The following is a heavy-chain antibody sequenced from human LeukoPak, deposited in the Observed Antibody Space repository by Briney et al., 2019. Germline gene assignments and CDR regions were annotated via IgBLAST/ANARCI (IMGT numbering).Heavy chain of an antibody. J-gene: IGHJ5*02. V-gene: IGHV1-18*01. CDR3: ARDVLRAIFGVVTPVDP. CDR1: GYTFTSYG. CDR2: ISAYNGNT. Sequence: ASVKVSCKASGYTFTSYGISWVRQAPGQGLEWMGRISAYNGNTNYAQKLQGRVTMTTDTSTSTAYMELRSLRSDDTAVYYCARDVLRAIFGVVTPVDPWGQGTLVTVSS. D-gene: IGHD3-3*01.